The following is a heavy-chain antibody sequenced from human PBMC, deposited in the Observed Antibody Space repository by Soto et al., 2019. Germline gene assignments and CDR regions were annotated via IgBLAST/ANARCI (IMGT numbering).Heavy chain of an antibody. D-gene: IGHD3-9*01. Sequence: SETLSLTCAVSGGPIGNGGYSWSWLRQPPGKGLEWIGFVSHSGNTYYNPSLRSRVIISIDKSRNHFSLGLKSVTAADTAMYYCARTSYDILTGRLDAFDVWGQGTMVHRLL. J-gene: IGHJ3*01. CDR3: ARTSYDILTGRLDAFDV. V-gene: IGHV4-30-2*01. CDR2: VSHSGNT. CDR1: GGPIGNGGYS.